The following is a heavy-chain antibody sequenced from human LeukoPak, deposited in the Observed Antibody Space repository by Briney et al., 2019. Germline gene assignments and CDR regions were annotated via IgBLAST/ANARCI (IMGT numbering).Heavy chain of an antibody. Sequence: SETLSLTCAVSGGSISSSNWWSWVRQPPGKGLEWIGEIYHSGSTNYNPSLKSRVTISVDTSKNQFSLKLGSVTAADTAVYYCARSKSSVVAATDYWGQGTLVTVSS. D-gene: IGHD2-15*01. J-gene: IGHJ4*02. CDR3: ARSKSSVVAATDY. CDR1: GGSISSSNW. CDR2: IYHSGST. V-gene: IGHV4-4*02.